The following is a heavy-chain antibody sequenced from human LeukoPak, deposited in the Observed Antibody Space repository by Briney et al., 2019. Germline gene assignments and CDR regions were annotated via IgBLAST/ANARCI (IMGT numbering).Heavy chain of an antibody. V-gene: IGHV3-23*01. D-gene: IGHD6-19*01. Sequence: PGGSLRLSCAASGLTFSSYAMSWVRQAPGKGLEWVSAISGSGGSTYYADSVKGRFTISRDNSKNTLYLQMNSLRAEDTAVYYCAKVTLSPSSGWFRTTRGAFDIWGQGTMVTVSS. CDR1: GLTFSSYA. J-gene: IGHJ3*02. CDR3: AKVTLSPSSGWFRTTRGAFDI. CDR2: ISGSGGST.